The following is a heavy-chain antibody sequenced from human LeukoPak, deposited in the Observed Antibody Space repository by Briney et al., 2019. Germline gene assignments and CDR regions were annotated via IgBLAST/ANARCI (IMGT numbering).Heavy chain of an antibody. J-gene: IGHJ4*02. CDR2: IRNKANSYTT. CDR3: ARGGSSSSWYPFDY. D-gene: IGHD6-13*01. Sequence: GGSLRLSCAASGFTFTTYWMYWVRQAPGKGLKWVGRIRNKANSYTTEYAASVKGRFTISRDDSKNSLYLQMNSLKTEVTAVYYCARGGSSSSWYPFDYWGQGTLVTVSS. CDR1: GFTFTTYW. V-gene: IGHV3-72*01.